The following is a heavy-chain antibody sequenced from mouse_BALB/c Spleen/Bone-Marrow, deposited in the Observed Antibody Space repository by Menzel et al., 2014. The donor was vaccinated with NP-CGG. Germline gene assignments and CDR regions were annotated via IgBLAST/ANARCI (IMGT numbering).Heavy chain of an antibody. V-gene: IGHV14-3*02. CDR1: GINIKDTY. CDR2: IDPANGNT. CDR3: AFYYYGSSPFAY. J-gene: IGHJ3*01. D-gene: IGHD1-1*01. Sequence: VQLQQSGAELVKPGASVKLSCTASGINIKDTYMHWVKQRPEQGLEWIGRIDPANGNTKYDPKFQGKATITTDTSSNTAYLQLSSLTSEDTAVYYCAFYYYGSSPFAYWGQGTLVTVSA.